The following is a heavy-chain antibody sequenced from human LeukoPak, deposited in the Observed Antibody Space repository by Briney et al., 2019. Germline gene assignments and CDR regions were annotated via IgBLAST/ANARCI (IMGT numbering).Heavy chain of an antibody. CDR3: AKIRGRVVVAAFDN. CDR1: GYTFTSYG. Sequence: ASVKVSCKASGYTFTSYGISWVRQAPGQGLEWMGWISAYNGNTNYAQKLQGRVTMTTDTSTSTAYMELRSLRSDDTAVYYCAKIRGRVVVAAFDNWGQGTLVTVSS. D-gene: IGHD2-15*01. J-gene: IGHJ4*02. V-gene: IGHV1-18*01. CDR2: ISAYNGNT.